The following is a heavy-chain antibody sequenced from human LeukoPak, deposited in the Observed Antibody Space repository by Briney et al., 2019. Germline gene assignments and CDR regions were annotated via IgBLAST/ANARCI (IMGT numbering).Heavy chain of an antibody. V-gene: IGHV3-48*01. CDR3: VRDNLENQWLERSY. CDR2: ISATSTTI. CDR1: GFPSISYA. D-gene: IGHD6-19*01. Sequence: GGPLSLPCARLGFPSISYAMHWVRQAPGKGREWVSQISATSTTIKYADFVKGRFTISRDNAKNSLNLQMNSLRADDTAVYYCVRDNLENQWLERSYWGQGALVTVSS. J-gene: IGHJ4*02.